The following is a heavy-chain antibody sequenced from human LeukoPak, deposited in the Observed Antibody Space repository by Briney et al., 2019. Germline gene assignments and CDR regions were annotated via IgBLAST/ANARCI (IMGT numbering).Heavy chain of an antibody. V-gene: IGHV4-59*01. CDR3: ARAAASGYSSSWYPRWFDP. CDR2: IYHSGST. J-gene: IGHJ5*02. CDR1: GGSLSSGY. Sequence: PSETLSLTCTVSGGSLSSGYWSWIRQSPGKGLEWIGYIYHSGSTRYHPSLKSRVTISRDTSKNQFYLKMTSVTAADTAVYYCARAAASGYSSSWYPRWFDPWGQGTLVTVSS. D-gene: IGHD6-13*01.